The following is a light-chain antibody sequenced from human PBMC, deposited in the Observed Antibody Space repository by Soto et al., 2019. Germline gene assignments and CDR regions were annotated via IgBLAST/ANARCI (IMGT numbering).Light chain of an antibody. V-gene: IGKV1-9*01. CDR2: TAS. CDR3: QQLNDYPIT. Sequence: DIQLTQSPSFLSASVGDRVTITCRASQGISSYLAWYQQKPGKAPRLLIYTASTLQGGVPSRFSGRGSGTQFTLTISSLQPEDFATYYCQQLNDYPITFGQGTRLEIK. J-gene: IGKJ5*01. CDR1: QGISSY.